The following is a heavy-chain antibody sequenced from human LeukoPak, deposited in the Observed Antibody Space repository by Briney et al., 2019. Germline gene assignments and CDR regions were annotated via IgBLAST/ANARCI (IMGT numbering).Heavy chain of an antibody. Sequence: SETLSLTCTVSGGSISSGSYYWSWIRQPAGKGLEWIGRIYTSGSTNYNPSLNSRVTISLDTSRNQFSLRLSSVTAADTAVYYCAREGGGFWSGYPFDYWGQGTLVTVSS. D-gene: IGHD3-3*01. J-gene: IGHJ4*02. CDR3: AREGGGFWSGYPFDY. CDR2: IYTSGST. V-gene: IGHV4-61*02. CDR1: GGSISSGSYY.